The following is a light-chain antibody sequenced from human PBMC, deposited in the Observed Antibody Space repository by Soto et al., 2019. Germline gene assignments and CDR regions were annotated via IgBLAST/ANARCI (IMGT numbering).Light chain of an antibody. J-gene: IGKJ1*01. CDR3: QQYTNYPWT. CDR1: HSVGTK. CDR2: DAS. V-gene: IGKV3-15*01. Sequence: IVITQSPATLSVSPGETATLSCRASHSVGTKLAWYQQRPGQAPRLLISDASTRAASISARFSGSGSGTEFTLTISSLQPDDFATYYCQQYTNYPWTFGQGTKVDIK.